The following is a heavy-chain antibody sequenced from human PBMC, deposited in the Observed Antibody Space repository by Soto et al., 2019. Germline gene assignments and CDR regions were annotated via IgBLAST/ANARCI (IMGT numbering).Heavy chain of an antibody. J-gene: IGHJ4*02. CDR2: ISGSGGST. CDR1: GFTFSSYA. D-gene: IGHD6-19*01. Sequence: EVQLLESGGGLVQPGGSLRLSCAASGFTFSSYAMSWVRQAPGKGLEWVSAISGSGGSTYYADSVKGRFTISRDNSKNTMYMQMNSLRAEDTAVYYCAKDSSGWYGGFFDYWGQGTLVTVSS. CDR3: AKDSSGWYGGFFDY. V-gene: IGHV3-23*01.